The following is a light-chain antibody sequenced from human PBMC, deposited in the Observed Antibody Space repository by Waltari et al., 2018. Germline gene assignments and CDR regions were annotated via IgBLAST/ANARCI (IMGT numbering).Light chain of an antibody. V-gene: IGLV3-19*01. CDR3: NSRDSSGNHLV. CDR2: GKN. CDR1: SLRSYY. Sequence: SSELTQDPAVSVALGQTVRITCQGDSLRSYYASWYQQKPGQAPVLVIYGKNNRASGIPDRFCCASSGITASLTITGAQAEDEADYYCNSRDSSGNHLVFGGGTKLTVL. J-gene: IGLJ2*01.